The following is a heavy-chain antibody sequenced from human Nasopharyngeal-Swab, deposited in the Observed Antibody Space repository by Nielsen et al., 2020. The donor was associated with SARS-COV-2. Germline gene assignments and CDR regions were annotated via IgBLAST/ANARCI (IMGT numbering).Heavy chain of an antibody. V-gene: IGHV4-59*08. D-gene: IGHD6-19*01. J-gene: IGHJ3*02. CDR3: ARQGGSSGWSGVAFDI. Sequence: SETLSLTCTVSGVSISSYYWSWIPQPPGKGLEWIGYIYYSGSTNYNPSLKSRVTISVDTSKNQFSLKLSPVTAADTAVYYCARQGGSSGWSGVAFDIWGQGTMVTVSS. CDR2: IYYSGST. CDR1: GVSISSYY.